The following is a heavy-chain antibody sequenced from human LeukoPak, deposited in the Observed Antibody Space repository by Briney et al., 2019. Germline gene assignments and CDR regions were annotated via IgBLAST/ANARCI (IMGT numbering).Heavy chain of an antibody. CDR3: ARPLGYCSGASCYFYYFDY. CDR2: ISAGSSDT. Sequence: GEPLKISCKVSGYSFSTYWIGWVRQPPGKGLEWLGVISAGSSDTRYSPSFQGQVTISAYKSISTAYLQWSNLKASDTAMYYCARPLGYCSGASCYFYYFDYWGQGTLVTVSS. V-gene: IGHV5-51*01. CDR1: GYSFSTYW. D-gene: IGHD2-15*01. J-gene: IGHJ4*02.